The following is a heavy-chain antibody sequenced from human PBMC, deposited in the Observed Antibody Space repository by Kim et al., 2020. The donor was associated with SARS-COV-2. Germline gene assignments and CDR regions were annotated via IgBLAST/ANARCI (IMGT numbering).Heavy chain of an antibody. J-gene: IGHJ3*02. D-gene: IGHD1-1*01. CDR3: TSVPGTTLAFWDAFDI. V-gene: IGHV3-73*01. CDR1: GFTFSVSA. CDR2: IRSKANTYAT. Sequence: GGSLRLSCAASGFTFSVSAIHWVRQASGKGLEWVGRIRSKANTYATAYAASVKGRFSISRDDSKNTAYLQMNSLKTEDTAVYYCTSVPGTTLAFWDAFDIWCQGTMVTVSS.